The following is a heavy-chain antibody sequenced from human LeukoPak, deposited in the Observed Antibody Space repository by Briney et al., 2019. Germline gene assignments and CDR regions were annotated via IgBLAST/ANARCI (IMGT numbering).Heavy chain of an antibody. CDR2: IYYSGNT. Sequence: PSETLSLTCTVSGGSISSYYWSWIRQPPGKGLEWIGYIYYSGNTNYNPSLKSRVTISVDTSKNQFSLKLSSVTDADTAVYYCARVRTVAGGVDYWGQGTLVTVSS. D-gene: IGHD6-19*01. CDR3: ARVRTVAGGVDY. V-gene: IGHV4-59*01. J-gene: IGHJ4*02. CDR1: GGSISSYY.